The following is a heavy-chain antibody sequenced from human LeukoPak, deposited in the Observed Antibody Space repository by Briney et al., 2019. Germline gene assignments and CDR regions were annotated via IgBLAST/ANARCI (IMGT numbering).Heavy chain of an antibody. CDR3: AREGLAMVRGVLPKEAWGWFDP. Sequence: SETLSLTCTVSRGLITNTNYFWGWIRQAPGKGLEWIGNIFYSGTTYYNPSLPSLKGRITILVDTSKNQYSLKLRSVTAADTAVYYCAREGLAMVRGVLPKEAWGWFDPWGQGTLVTVSS. CDR2: IFYSGTT. CDR1: RGLITNTNYF. V-gene: IGHV4-39*07. J-gene: IGHJ5*02. D-gene: IGHD3-10*01.